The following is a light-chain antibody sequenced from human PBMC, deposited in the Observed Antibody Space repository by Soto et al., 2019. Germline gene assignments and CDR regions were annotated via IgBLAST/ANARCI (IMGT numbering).Light chain of an antibody. CDR3: ETWDSNTHV. CDR1: SGHSSYI. J-gene: IGLJ3*02. V-gene: IGLV4-60*02. Sequence: QLVLTQSSSASASLGSSVKLTCTLSSGHSSYIIAWHQQQPGKAPRYLMKLEGSGSYNKGSGVPDRFSGSSSGADRYLTISNLQFEDEADYYCETWDSNTHVFCGGTKLTVL. CDR2: LEGSGSY.